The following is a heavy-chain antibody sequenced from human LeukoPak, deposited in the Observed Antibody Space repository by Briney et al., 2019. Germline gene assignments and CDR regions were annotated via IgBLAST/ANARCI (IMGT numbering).Heavy chain of an antibody. V-gene: IGHV4-59*01. CDR3: ARGLYCSGGSCYGTLDY. Sequence: SETLSLTCTVSGGSISSYYWSWIRQPPGQGLEWIGYINYSGSTNYNPPLKSRVTISVDTSKNQFSLKLSSVTAADTAVYYCARGLYCSGGSCYGTLDYWGQGTLVTVSS. CDR1: GGSISSYY. D-gene: IGHD2-15*01. CDR2: INYSGST. J-gene: IGHJ4*02.